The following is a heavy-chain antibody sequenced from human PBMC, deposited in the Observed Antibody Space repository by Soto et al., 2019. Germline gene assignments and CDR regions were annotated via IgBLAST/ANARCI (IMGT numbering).Heavy chain of an antibody. J-gene: IGHJ4*02. V-gene: IGHV4-39*02. CDR3: ARYSETALVTGFDC. CDR1: GGSITNSRYY. CDR2: VSSSGKT. Sequence: XGTLSLTCNVTGGSITNSRYYWVWVRQPPERGLEWIGAVSSSGKTFYIPSLESRVAITSDASKNDFSLSLTSVTAADTAVYYCARYSETALVTGFDCWGQGIRVTVSS. D-gene: IGHD5-18*01.